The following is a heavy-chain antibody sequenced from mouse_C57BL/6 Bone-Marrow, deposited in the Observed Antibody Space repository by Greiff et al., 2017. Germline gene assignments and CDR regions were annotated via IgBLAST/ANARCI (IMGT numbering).Heavy chain of an antibody. D-gene: IGHD2-1*01. CDR1: GYTFTSYW. CDR3: ARSGIYYGNYY. CDR2: IHPNSGST. V-gene: IGHV1-64*01. J-gene: IGHJ3*01. Sequence: QVQLKQSGAELVKPGASVKLSCKASGYTFTSYWMHWVKQRPGQGLEWIGMIHPNSGSTNYNEKFKSKATLTVDKSSSTAYMQLSSLTSEDSAVYYCARSGIYYGNYYWGQGTLVTVSA.